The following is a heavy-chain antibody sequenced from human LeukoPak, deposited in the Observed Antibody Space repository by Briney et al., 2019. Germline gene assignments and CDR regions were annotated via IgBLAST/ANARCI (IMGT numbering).Heavy chain of an antibody. CDR3: AREGAAEAKNFDY. V-gene: IGHV1-46*01. D-gene: IGHD6-25*01. Sequence: EASVKVSCKTSGYTFTTHSINWLRQAPGQGLEWVGIINLNAVTTRYAQKFQGRITVTRDTSTSTVYMELSSLRSEDTAVYFCAREGAAEAKNFDYWGQGTLVIVSS. CDR2: INLNAVTT. CDR1: GYTFTTHS. J-gene: IGHJ4*02.